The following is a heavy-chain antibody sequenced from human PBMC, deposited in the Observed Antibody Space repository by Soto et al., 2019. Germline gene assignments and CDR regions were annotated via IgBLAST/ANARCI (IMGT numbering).Heavy chain of an antibody. V-gene: IGHV4-4*02. Sequence: SETLSLTCTVSGGSISSSNWWSWVRQPPGKGLEWIGEIYHSGSTNYNPSLKSRVTISVDKSKNQFSLNLSAVTAADTAVYYCAREVAGTPYFDYWGQGTLVTVSS. CDR2: IYHSGST. CDR1: GGSISSSNW. D-gene: IGHD6-19*01. J-gene: IGHJ4*02. CDR3: AREVAGTPYFDY.